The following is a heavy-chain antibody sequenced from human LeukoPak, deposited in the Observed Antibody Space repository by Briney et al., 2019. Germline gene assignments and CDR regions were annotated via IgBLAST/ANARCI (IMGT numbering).Heavy chain of an antibody. D-gene: IGHD3-22*01. J-gene: IGHJ4*02. CDR1: GFTFSSYA. CDR2: ISGSGGST. Sequence: GGSLRLSCAASGFTFSSYAMSWVRQAPGKGLEWVSAISGSGGSTYYADSVRGRFTISRDNSKNTLYLQMNSLRAEDTAVYYCAKVPRYYYDSSGPSGYWGQGTLVTVSS. V-gene: IGHV3-23*01. CDR3: AKVPRYYYDSSGPSGY.